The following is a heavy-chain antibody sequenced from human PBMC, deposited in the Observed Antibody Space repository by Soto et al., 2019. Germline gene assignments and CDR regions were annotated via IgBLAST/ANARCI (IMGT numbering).Heavy chain of an antibody. J-gene: IGHJ3*02. V-gene: IGHV3-23*01. CDR1: GFICSSYD. D-gene: IGHD2-8*02. CDR3: AKATATGGGAFDI. CDR2: ILVDGRT. Sequence: GGSLSLSCAASGFICSSYDMSWVRQAPGKGLEWVSTILVDGRTFYVDSVKGRFTISRDNSKNTVYLQMNSLTAEDTALYYCAKATATGGGAFDICGQGTMVTVSS.